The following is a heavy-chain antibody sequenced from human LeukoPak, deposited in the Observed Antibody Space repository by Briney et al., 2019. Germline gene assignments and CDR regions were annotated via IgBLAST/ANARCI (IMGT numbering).Heavy chain of an antibody. CDR3: ARDHSSSTTYYYYYYMDV. CDR2: IYYSGST. CDR1: GGSISSSSHY. Sequence: PSETLSLTCTVSGGSISSSSHYWGWIRQPPGKGLEWIGSIYYSGSTYYNPSLKSRVTISVDTSKNQFSLKLSSVTAADTAVYYCARDHSSSTTYYYYYYMDVWGKGTTVTVSS. V-gene: IGHV4-39*07. J-gene: IGHJ6*03. D-gene: IGHD6-6*01.